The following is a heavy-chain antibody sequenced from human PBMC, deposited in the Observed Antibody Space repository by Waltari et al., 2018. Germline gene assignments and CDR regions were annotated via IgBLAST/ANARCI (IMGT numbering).Heavy chain of an antibody. V-gene: IGHV4-59*01. CDR1: GGSINSYY. CDR2: MYYSGTT. CDR3: ARDRDNSGYPRLHD. J-gene: IGHJ4*02. D-gene: IGHD3-22*01. Sequence: QMQLQESGPGLVKPSETLSLTCTVSGGSINSYYWSWIRQPPGKGLEWIGYMYYSGTTNYNPSLKSRVTISVETSKNQFSLRLSSVTAADTAVYYCARDRDNSGYPRLHDWGQGTLVTVS.